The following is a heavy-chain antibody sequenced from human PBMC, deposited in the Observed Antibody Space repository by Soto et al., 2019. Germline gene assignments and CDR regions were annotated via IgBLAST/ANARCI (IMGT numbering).Heavy chain of an antibody. J-gene: IGHJ5*02. CDR3: TRDASRDRSARGWFDP. V-gene: IGHV3-21*01. CDR1: GFTFRSFT. CDR2: ISSNSAFI. D-gene: IGHD6-25*01. Sequence: GGSLRLSCAASGFTFRSFTMNWVRQAPGKGLEWVSTISSNSAFIYYTDALRGRFTISRDNAKNSLHLQMNSLRAEDTAVYYCTRDASRDRSARGWFDPWGPGTLVTVSS.